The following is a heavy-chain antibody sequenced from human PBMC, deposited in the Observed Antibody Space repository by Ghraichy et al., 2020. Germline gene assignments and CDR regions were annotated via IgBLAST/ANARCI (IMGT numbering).Heavy chain of an antibody. CDR3: AREGGQLLYREWFDP. D-gene: IGHD2-2*02. CDR2: ISAYNGNT. Sequence: ASVKVSCKASGYTFTSYGISWVRQAPGQGLEWMGWISAYNGNTNYAQKLQGRVTMTTDTSTSTAYMELRSLRSDDTAVYYCAREGGQLLYREWFDPWGQGILVTVSS. J-gene: IGHJ5*02. V-gene: IGHV1-18*01. CDR1: GYTFTSYG.